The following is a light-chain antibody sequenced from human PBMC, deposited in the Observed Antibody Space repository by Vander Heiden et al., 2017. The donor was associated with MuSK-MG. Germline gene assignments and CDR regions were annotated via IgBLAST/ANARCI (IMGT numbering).Light chain of an antibody. CDR1: QDISIY. V-gene: IGKV1-33*01. Sequence: DIQMTQSPSSLSASVGDRVTITCQASQDISIYLHWYQQKPGKAPKLLIYDATNLETGVPSRFSGTASGTDFTFTIATLQPEDIATYYCQHYDSLPLTFGGGTKVEIK. CDR3: QHYDSLPLT. CDR2: DAT. J-gene: IGKJ4*01.